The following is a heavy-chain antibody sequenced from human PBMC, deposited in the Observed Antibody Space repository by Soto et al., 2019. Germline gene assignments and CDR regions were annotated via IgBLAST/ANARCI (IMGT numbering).Heavy chain of an antibody. CDR1: GLIFSDYH. V-gene: IGHV3-72*01. CDR3: AMLGGWSGGSSGMDV. D-gene: IGHD6-19*01. Sequence: EVQLVESGGGLVQPGGSLRLSCAASGLIFSDYHMDWVRQAPGKGLEWVGRIRRKANSYTTEYAASVKGRFTISRDDSKDSLYLQMHSLKSEDTGVYYCAMLGGWSGGSSGMDVWGQGTTVTVSS. CDR2: IRRKANSYTT. J-gene: IGHJ6*02.